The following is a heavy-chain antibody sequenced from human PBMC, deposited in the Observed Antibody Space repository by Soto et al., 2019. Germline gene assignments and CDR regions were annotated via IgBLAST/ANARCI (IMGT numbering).Heavy chain of an antibody. CDR2: INGGNGNT. D-gene: IGHD2-8*01. J-gene: IGHJ5*02. CDR3: ASSYGTSSTSNWFDP. V-gene: IGHV1-3*01. Sequence: VASVKVSCKASGYIFTNYAMHWVRQAPGQRLEWMGRINGGNGNTEYSEKLQGRVTMTRDKSASTAYMELSSLRSEDSAIYYCASSYGTSSTSNWFDPWGQGTVVTVSS. CDR1: GYIFTNYA.